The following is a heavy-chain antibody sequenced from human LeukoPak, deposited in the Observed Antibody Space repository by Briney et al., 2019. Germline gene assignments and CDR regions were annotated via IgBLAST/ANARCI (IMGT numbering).Heavy chain of an antibody. V-gene: IGHV3-48*01. Sequence: GGSLRLSCAASGFTFSSYSMNWVRQAPGKGLEWVSYISSSSSTIYYADSVKGRFTISRDNAKNSLYLQMNSLRAEDTAVYYCARDLTFNSYDYVWGSYLSDYWGQGTLVTVSS. D-gene: IGHD3-16*01. CDR2: ISSSSSTI. CDR1: GFTFSSYS. CDR3: ARDLTFNSYDYVWGSYLSDY. J-gene: IGHJ4*02.